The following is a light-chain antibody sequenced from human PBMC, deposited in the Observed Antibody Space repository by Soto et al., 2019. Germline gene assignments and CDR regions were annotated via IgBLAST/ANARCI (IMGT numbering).Light chain of an antibody. CDR1: QSVSSS. Sequence: EIVMTQSPATLSVSPGDTATLSCRASQSVSSSLAWFQQKPGQAPRLLIYGASTRATDIPARFSGSGSGTDFTLIISSLLSEDFAVYYCQQYDTWPPENTFGQGTKLEIK. J-gene: IGKJ2*01. CDR2: GAS. CDR3: QQYDTWPPENT. V-gene: IGKV3-15*01.